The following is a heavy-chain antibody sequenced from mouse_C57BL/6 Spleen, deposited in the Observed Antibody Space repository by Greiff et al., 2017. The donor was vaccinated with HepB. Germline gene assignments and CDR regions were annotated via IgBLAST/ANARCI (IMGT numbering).Heavy chain of an antibody. D-gene: IGHD1-1*01. CDR3: ARSDYYGRSHDY. CDR2: INPGSGGT. Sequence: VQVVESGAELVRPGTSVKVSCKASGYAFTNYLIEWVKQRPGQGLEWIGVINPGSGGTNYNEKFKGKATLTADQSSSNAYMQLSSLTSEDSAVYFCARSDYYGRSHDYWGQGTTLTVSS. V-gene: IGHV1-54*01. CDR1: GYAFTNYL. J-gene: IGHJ2*01.